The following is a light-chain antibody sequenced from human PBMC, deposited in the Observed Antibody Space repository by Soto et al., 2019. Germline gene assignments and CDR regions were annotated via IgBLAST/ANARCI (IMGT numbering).Light chain of an antibody. CDR1: QSVSSNY. V-gene: IGKV3-20*01. CDR2: GVS. Sequence: EIVLTQSPGTLSLSPGERATLSCRTSQSVSSNYLAWYQQKPGQAPRLLIYGVSSRATGIPDRFSGSGSGTDFILTISRLEPEDFAVYYCQQYGNSPITFGHGTRLEIK. J-gene: IGKJ5*01. CDR3: QQYGNSPIT.